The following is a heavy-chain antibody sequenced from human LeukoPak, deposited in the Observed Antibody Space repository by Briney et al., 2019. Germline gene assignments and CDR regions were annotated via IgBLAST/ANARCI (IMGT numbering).Heavy chain of an antibody. CDR3: ARDYGVPAAIDY. CDR2: ISTTSSYI. CDR1: GFTVSSNY. D-gene: IGHD2-2*01. J-gene: IGHJ4*02. V-gene: IGHV3-21*01. Sequence: GGSLRLSCAASGFTVSSNYMSWVRQAPGKGLEWVSSISTTSSYIYYADSVRGRFTISRDNAKNSLYLQMNSLRAEDTAIYYCARDYGVPAAIDYWGQGTPVTVSS.